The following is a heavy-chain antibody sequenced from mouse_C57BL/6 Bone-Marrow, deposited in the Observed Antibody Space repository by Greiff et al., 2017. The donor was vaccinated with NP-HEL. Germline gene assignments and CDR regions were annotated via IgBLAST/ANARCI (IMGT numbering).Heavy chain of an antibody. J-gene: IGHJ1*03. D-gene: IGHD2-1*01. CDR1: GFTFSSYG. V-gene: IGHV5-6*01. Sequence: EVKLVESGGDLVKPGGSLKLSCAASGFTFSSYGMSWVRQTPDKRLEWVATISSGGSYTYYPDSVKGRFTISRDNAKNTLYLQMSSLKSEDTAMYYCARQRGNVYFDVWGTGTTVTVSS. CDR2: ISSGGSYT. CDR3: ARQRGNVYFDV.